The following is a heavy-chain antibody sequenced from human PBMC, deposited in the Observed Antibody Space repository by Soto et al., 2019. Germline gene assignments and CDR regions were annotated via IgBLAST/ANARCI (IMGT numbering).Heavy chain of an antibody. CDR2: ISSSGVTT. CDR1: GFTFNTYN. V-gene: IGHV3-48*01. CDR3: AKSFFYDGRGWGRPVGS. D-gene: IGHD3-10*02. J-gene: IGHJ4*02. Sequence: GGSLRLSCAASGFTFNTYNMNWVRQAPGKGLEWVSYISSSGVTTYYTDSVKGRFTISRDNAKNSLYLQMDSLRAEDTAVYYCAKSFFYDGRGWGRPVGSCGQRILVTVSS.